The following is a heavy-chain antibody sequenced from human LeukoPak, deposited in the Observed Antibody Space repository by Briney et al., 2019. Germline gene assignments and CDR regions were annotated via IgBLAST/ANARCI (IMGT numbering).Heavy chain of an antibody. CDR1: GASISTYY. CDR2: IFASGTT. V-gene: IGHV4-4*07. D-gene: IGHD3-16*01. J-gene: IGHJ4*02. Sequence: PSETLSLTCTVSGASISTYYWSWIRQHAGKGLEWVGRIFASGTTNYNPSLESRVAMSVDTSKNQFSLNLSSVTAADTAIYYCVQDGPLRSDYWGQGTLATVSS. CDR3: VQDGPLRSDY.